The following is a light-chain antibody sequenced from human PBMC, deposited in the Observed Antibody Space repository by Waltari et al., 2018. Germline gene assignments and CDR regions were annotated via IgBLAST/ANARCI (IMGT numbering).Light chain of an antibody. CDR2: DVS. CDR3: CSYAGNYVWV. Sequence: QSALTQPAAVSGSPGQSVTIPCTGAGSDIGRYDIVSWYQQHPGNAPKLVISDVSKRPSGVSDRFSGSKSGDTASLTISGLQFEDEADYYCCSYAGNYVWVFGGGTRLTVL. V-gene: IGLV2-23*02. CDR1: GSDIGRYDI. J-gene: IGLJ3*02.